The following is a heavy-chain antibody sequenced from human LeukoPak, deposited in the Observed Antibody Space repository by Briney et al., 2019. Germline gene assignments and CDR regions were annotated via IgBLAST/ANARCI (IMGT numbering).Heavy chain of an antibody. CDR2: INPNSGGT. Sequence: ASVKVSCKASGYTFTGYYMHWVRQAPGQGLEWMGWINPNSGGTNYAQKFQGRVTMTRDTSISTAYMELSRLRSDDTAVYYCARATKTSVAGIIFDYWGQGTLVTVSS. D-gene: IGHD6-19*01. V-gene: IGHV1-2*02. CDR3: ARATKTSVAGIIFDY. CDR1: GYTFTGYY. J-gene: IGHJ4*02.